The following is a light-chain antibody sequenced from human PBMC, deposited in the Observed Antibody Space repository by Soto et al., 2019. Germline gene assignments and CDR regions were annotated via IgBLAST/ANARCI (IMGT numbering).Light chain of an antibody. J-gene: IGLJ2*01. CDR2: DNN. Sequence: QSVLTQPPSVSAAPGQKVTISCSGSSSNIGNHYVSWYQQLPGTAPKLLIYDNNKRPSGIPDRFSGSKSGTSATLDITGLQTGDEADYYCRTWDSSLSAKVFGGGTKLTVL. CDR1: SSNIGNHY. CDR3: RTWDSSLSAKV. V-gene: IGLV1-51*01.